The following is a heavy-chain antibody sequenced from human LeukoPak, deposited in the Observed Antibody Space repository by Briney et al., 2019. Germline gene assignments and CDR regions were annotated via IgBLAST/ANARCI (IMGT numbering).Heavy chain of an antibody. CDR3: AQTYYDILTGYYSDY. CDR1: GGSISSSSYY. V-gene: IGHV4-39*01. J-gene: IGHJ4*02. CDR2: IYYSGST. Sequence: SETLSLTCTVSGGSISSSSYYWGWIRQPPGKGLEWIGSIYYSGSTYYNPSLKSRVTISVDTSKNQFSLKLSSVTAADTAVYYCAQTYYDILTGYYSDYWGQGTLVTVSS. D-gene: IGHD3-9*01.